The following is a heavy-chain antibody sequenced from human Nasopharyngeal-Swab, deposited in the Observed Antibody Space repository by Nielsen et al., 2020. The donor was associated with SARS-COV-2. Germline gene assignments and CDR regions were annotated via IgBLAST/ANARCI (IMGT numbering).Heavy chain of an antibody. V-gene: IGHV3-30-3*01. CDR3: AGGDVWGSYHPFDY. Sequence: GGSLRLSCAASGFTFSSYTMYWVRQAPGKGLEWVAVDGSNKDYADDVKGRFTISRDNPRNTLYLQMDSLRAEDTAVYYCAGGDVWGSYHPFDYWGQGILVTVSS. CDR2: DGSNK. J-gene: IGHJ4*02. CDR1: GFTFSSYT. D-gene: IGHD3-16*02.